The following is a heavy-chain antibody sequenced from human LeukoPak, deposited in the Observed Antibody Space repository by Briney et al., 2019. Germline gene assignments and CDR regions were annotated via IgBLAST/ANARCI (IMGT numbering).Heavy chain of an antibody. V-gene: IGHV1-69*13. Sequence: PWASVKLSCTASGGTFSSYSMSWVRQAPGQGLEWVGGIIPIFGTANYAQKFQGRVTITADESTSTAYMELSSLRSEDTAVYYCAKSAVSIAAAGNDAFDIWGQGTMVTVSS. CDR2: IIPIFGTA. CDR3: AKSAVSIAAAGNDAFDI. D-gene: IGHD6-13*01. CDR1: GGTFSSYS. J-gene: IGHJ3*02.